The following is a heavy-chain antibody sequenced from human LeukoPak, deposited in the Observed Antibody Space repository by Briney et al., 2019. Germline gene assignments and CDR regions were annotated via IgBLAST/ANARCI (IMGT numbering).Heavy chain of an antibody. D-gene: IGHD2/OR15-2a*01. J-gene: IGHJ5*02. V-gene: IGHV1-2*02. CDR3: ASGNSYDPYNWLDP. CDR1: GYTFTGYY. CDR2: MNPNSGST. Sequence: ASVKVSCKASGYTFTGYYMHWVRQAPGQGLEWMGWMNPNSGSTLHAQKFQGRVTMTRDNSISTAYMELSSLTSEDTAVYYCASGNSYDPYNWLDPWGQGTQVTVSS.